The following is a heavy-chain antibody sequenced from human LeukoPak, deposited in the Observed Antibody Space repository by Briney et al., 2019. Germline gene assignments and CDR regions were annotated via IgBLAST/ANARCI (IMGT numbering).Heavy chain of an antibody. CDR2: ISSSGSTI. D-gene: IGHD6-6*01. V-gene: IGHV3-11*01. J-gene: IGHJ6*03. CDR3: ARGGSSSRYEYYYYYYYMDV. CDR1: GFTFSDYY. Sequence: GGSLRLSCAASGFTFSDYYMSWIRQAPGKGLEWVSYISSSGSTIYYADAVKGRFTISRENAKNSLYLQRNSLRAEDTAVYYCARGGSSSRYEYYYYYYYMDVWGKGTTVTVSS.